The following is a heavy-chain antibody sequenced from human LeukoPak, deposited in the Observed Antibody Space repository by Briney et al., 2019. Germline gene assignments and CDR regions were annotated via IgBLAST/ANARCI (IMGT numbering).Heavy chain of an antibody. Sequence: SETLSLTCAVYGGSFSGYYWNWIRQPPGKGLEWIGETNDSGSTNYNPFLKSRVSISVDTSKKQFSLKVNSVTAADTAVYYCARGVYGDYFTKTGYFDYWGQGTQVIVSS. CDR2: TNDSGST. CDR1: GGSFSGYY. D-gene: IGHD4-17*01. J-gene: IGHJ4*02. CDR3: ARGVYGDYFTKTGYFDY. V-gene: IGHV4-34*01.